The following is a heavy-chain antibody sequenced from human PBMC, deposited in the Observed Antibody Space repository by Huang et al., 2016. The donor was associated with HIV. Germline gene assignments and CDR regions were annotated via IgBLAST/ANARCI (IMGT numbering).Heavy chain of an antibody. CDR1: GVSFSDYA. J-gene: IGHJ4*03. V-gene: IGHV1-69*10. CDR3: AREGQNWLGKPFGALAF. Sequence: QAQLVQSGAAVMKPGSSVRVSCKASGVSFSDYAFSWVRRAPGHGLEWRGGSIPRFGLTNYAPRLQGRGTISADKSSNTVYLELTSLRSGDTAVYYCAREGQNWLGKPFGALAFWGQGTEVIVSS. D-gene: IGHD3-16*01. CDR2: SIPRFGLT.